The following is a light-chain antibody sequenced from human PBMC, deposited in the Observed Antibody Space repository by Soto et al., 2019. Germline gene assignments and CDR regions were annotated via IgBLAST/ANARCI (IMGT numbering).Light chain of an antibody. CDR2: DAS. Sequence: EIVLAQSPGTLSLSAGERATLSCRASQSLSSSQLAWYQQKPGQAPRLLIHDASSRATGISDRFTGSGSGTDFTLTITTLDPEDFAVYYCQQYGSSPRTFGLGTKVDI. CDR1: QSLSSSQ. CDR3: QQYGSSPRT. V-gene: IGKV3-20*01. J-gene: IGKJ1*01.